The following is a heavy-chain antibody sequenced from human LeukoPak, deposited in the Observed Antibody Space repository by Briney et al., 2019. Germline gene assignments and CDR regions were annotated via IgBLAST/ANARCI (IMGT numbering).Heavy chain of an antibody. D-gene: IGHD3-10*01. CDR3: ASGRYYGSGSYYITTYYFDY. CDR2: INPNSGGT. Sequence: ASVKVSCKASGYTFTGYYMHWVRQAPGQGLEWMGWINPNSGGTNYAQKFQGRVTMTRDTSISTAYMELSRLRSDDTAVYYCASGRYYGSGSYYITTYYFDYWGQGTLVTVSS. J-gene: IGHJ4*02. CDR1: GYTFTGYY. V-gene: IGHV1-2*02.